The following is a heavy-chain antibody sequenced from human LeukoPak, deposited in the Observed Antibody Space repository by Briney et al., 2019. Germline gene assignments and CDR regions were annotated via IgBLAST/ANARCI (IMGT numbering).Heavy chain of an antibody. J-gene: IGHJ4*02. V-gene: IGHV3-23*01. CDR2: ISPSGDIT. CDR1: GFTFSTYG. CDR3: TRGWIQPDY. Sequence: GGSLRLSWAASGFTFSTYGMSWVRQAAGGGLEWISSISPSGDITYYADSVKGRFAISRDSTKATLYGQMNSLRAEDKAIYFCTRGWIQPDYWGQGTRVTVSS. D-gene: IGHD5-18*01.